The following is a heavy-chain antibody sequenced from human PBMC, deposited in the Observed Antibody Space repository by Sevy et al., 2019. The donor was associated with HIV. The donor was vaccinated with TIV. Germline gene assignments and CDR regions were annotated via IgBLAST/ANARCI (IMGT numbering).Heavy chain of an antibody. D-gene: IGHD1-26*01. J-gene: IGHJ4*02. CDR1: GFTFSSYS. Sequence: GGSLRLSCAASGFTFSSYSMNWVRQAPGKGLEWVSSISSSSSYIYYADSVKGRFTISRDNAKNSPYLQMNSLRAEDTGEYYCAGDTSLQLVGATAFDYWGQGTLVTVSS. V-gene: IGHV3-21*01. CDR2: ISSSSSYI. CDR3: AGDTSLQLVGATAFDY.